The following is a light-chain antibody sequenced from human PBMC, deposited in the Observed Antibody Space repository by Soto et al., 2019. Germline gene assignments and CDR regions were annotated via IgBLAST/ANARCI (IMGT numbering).Light chain of an antibody. CDR1: SSNIGAGFD. V-gene: IGLV1-40*01. J-gene: IGLJ2*01. Sequence: QSVLTQPPSVSGAPGQRVTISCSGNSSNIGAGFDVHWYQQLPGAAHKLLIYASTNRPSGVPDRFSGSKSDTSASLAITGLQIDDEADYYCQSYDTGLTGHVLFGGGTKLTVL. CDR3: QSYDTGLTGHVL. CDR2: AST.